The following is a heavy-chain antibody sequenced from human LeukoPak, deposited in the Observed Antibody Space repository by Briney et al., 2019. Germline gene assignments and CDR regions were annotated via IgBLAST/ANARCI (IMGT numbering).Heavy chain of an antibody. CDR3: AKVNWCRASCSDA. V-gene: IGHV3-23*01. D-gene: IGHD2-2*01. CDR1: GFTLSNYG. J-gene: IGHJ4*02. CDR2: ISGRGDTS. Sequence: PGRSLRHSCAASGFTLSNYGMNWVRQAPGKGLEWVSGISGRGDTSYYADSVKGRFTISGDISKNTLYLQMNSLRAEDTAVYYCAKVNWCRASCSDAWGQGTLVTVSS.